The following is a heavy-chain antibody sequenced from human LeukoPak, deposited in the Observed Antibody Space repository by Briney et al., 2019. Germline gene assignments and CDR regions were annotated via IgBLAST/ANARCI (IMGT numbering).Heavy chain of an antibody. J-gene: IGHJ4*02. Sequence: SETLSLTCAVYGGSFSGYYWSWIRQPPGKGLEWIGEINHSGSTNYNPSLKSRVAISVDTSKNQFSLKLSSVTATDTAVYYCARERVLRFLEWLSGFDYWGQGTLVTVSS. D-gene: IGHD3-3*01. CDR1: GGSFSGYY. CDR3: ARERVLRFLEWLSGFDY. V-gene: IGHV4-34*01. CDR2: INHSGST.